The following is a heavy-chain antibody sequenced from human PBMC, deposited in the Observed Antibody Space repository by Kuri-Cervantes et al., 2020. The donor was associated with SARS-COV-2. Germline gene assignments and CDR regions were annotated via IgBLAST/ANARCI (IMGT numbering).Heavy chain of an antibody. CDR1: GASISSSTYY. V-gene: IGHV4-39*01. CDR3: VRQNWDIDS. Sequence: GSLRLSCTVSGASISSSTYYWGWIRQPPGKGLEWIGSIYYSGSTYYNPSLKSRVTISVDTSKNQFSLKLSSVTAADTAVYYCVRQNWDIDSWGQGTLVTVSS. D-gene: IGHD1/OR15-1a*01. J-gene: IGHJ4*02. CDR2: IYYSGST.